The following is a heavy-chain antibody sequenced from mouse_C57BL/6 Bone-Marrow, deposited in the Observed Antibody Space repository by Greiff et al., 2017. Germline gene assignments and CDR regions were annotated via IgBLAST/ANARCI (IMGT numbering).Heavy chain of an antibody. V-gene: IGHV1-64*01. CDR2: IHPNSGST. CDR1: GYTFTSYW. J-gene: IGHJ3*01. CDR3: ARRGFVSHFAY. D-gene: IGHD3-1*01. Sequence: QVQLQQPGAELVKPGASVKLSCKASGYTFTSYWMHWVKQRPGQGLEWIGMIHPNSGSTNYNEKFKSKATLTVDKSSSTAYMQLSSLTSEDSAVYYCARRGFVSHFAYWGRGTLVTVSA.